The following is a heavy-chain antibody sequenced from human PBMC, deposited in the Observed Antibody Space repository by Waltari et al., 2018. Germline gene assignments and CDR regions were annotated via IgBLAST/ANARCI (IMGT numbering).Heavy chain of an antibody. CDR3: ARDDYDSSGSN. V-gene: IGHV4-38-2*02. D-gene: IGHD3-22*01. CDR2: IYHSGST. Sequence: QVQLQESGPGLVKPSATLSLPCTVSGYSISSGYYWGWIRQPPGKGLEWIGSIYHSGSTYYNPSLKSRVTISVDTSKNQFSLKLSSVTAADTAVYYCARDDYDSSGSNWGQGTLVTVSS. CDR1: GYSISSGYY. J-gene: IGHJ4*02.